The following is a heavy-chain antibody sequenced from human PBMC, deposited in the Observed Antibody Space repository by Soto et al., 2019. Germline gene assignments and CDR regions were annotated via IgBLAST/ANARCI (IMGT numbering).Heavy chain of an antibody. J-gene: IGHJ5*02. D-gene: IGHD2-2*01. CDR3: ARDVGEDCSSTSCYNWFDP. CDR1: GGSISSYY. Sequence: SETLSLTCTVSGGSISSYYWSWIRQPPGKGLEWIGYIYYSGSTYYNPSLKSRVTISVDRSKNQFSLKLSSVTAADTAVYYCARDVGEDCSSTSCYNWFDPWGQGTLVTVSS. CDR2: IYYSGST. V-gene: IGHV4-59*12.